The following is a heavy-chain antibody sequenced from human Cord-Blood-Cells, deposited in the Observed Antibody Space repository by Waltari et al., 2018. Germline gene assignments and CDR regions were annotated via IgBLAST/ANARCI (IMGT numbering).Heavy chain of an antibody. J-gene: IGHJ2*01. D-gene: IGHD5-18*01. CDR1: GGSISSSSYY. CDR3: ATVSGYSYGYWYFDL. CDR2: IYYSGST. V-gene: IGHV4-39*01. Sequence: QLQLQESGPGLVKPSETLSLTCTVSGGSISSSSYYWGWIRQPPGKGLAWIGSIYYSGSTYYNPSHKSRVTISVDTSKNQFSLKLSSVTAADTAVYYCATVSGYSYGYWYFDLWGRGTLVTVSS.